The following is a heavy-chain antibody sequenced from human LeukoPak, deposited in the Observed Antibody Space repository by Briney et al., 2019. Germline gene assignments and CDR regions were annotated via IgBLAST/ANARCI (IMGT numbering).Heavy chain of an antibody. CDR2: IIPVFNTA. V-gene: IGHV1-69*13. Sequence: SVKVSCKASGGTFSSYAISWVRQAPGQGLEWMGGIIPVFNTADQAQKFQDRVTITADESTSTAYMELRSLRSDDTAVYYCARINWNDLSYDYWGQGTLVTVSS. J-gene: IGHJ4*02. D-gene: IGHD1-1*01. CDR1: GGTFSSYA. CDR3: ARINWNDLSYDY.